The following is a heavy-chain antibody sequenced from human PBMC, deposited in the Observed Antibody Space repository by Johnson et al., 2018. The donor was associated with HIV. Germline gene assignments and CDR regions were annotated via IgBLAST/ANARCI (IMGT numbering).Heavy chain of an antibody. J-gene: IGHJ3*02. CDR2: ISSSGTAI. Sequence: VQLVESGGGLAKPGGSLRLSCAASGFTFSDYYMSWIRQAPGKGLEWISYISSSGTAIYYADSVKGRFTISRDNAKNSLYLQMNSLRAEDTAVYYCAKDNPGVSHAFDIWGQGTMVTVSS. V-gene: IGHV3-11*04. D-gene: IGHD1-14*01. CDR1: GFTFSDYY. CDR3: AKDNPGVSHAFDI.